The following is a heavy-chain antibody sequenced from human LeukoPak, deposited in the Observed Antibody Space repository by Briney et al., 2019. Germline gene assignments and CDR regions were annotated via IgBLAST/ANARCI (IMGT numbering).Heavy chain of an antibody. D-gene: IGHD1-26*01. V-gene: IGHV3-33*01. CDR3: ARKGSYYYYYGMDV. J-gene: IGHJ6*02. CDR2: IWYDGSNK. Sequence: GRSLRLSCAASGFTFSSYGMHWVRQAPGKGLEWVAVIWYDGSNKYYADSVKGRFTISRDNSKNTLYLQMNSLRAEDTAVYYCARKGSYYYYYGMDVWGQGTTVTVSS. CDR1: GFTFSSYG.